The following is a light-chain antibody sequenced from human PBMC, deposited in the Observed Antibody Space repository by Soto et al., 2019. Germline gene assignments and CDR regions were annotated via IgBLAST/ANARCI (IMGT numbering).Light chain of an antibody. CDR3: QQYNNWQYT. J-gene: IGKJ2*01. CDR1: QSVSRN. CDR2: AAS. Sequence: EIVMTQSPATLSVSPGERATLSCRASQSVSRNLAWYQQKPGQAPRLLIYAASTRDTGIPARFSGSGSGTEFTLTISSLQSEDFAVYYCQQYNNWQYTFGQGTKLEIK. V-gene: IGKV3-15*01.